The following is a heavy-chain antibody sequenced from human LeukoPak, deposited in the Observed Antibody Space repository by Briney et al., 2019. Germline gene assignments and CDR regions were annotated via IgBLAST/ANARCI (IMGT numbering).Heavy chain of an antibody. D-gene: IGHD6-13*01. CDR3: ARGVAAAGTRWFDP. CDR2: IYHSGGT. V-gene: IGHV4-59*12. CDR1: GGSINDAS. J-gene: IGHJ5*02. Sequence: HPSETLSLTCTVSGGSINDASWNWIRKPPGQGLEWIGYIYHSGGTNYNPSLKSRVTISLDTSKNQFSLKLSSVTAADTAVYYCARGVAAAGTRWFDPWGQGTLVTVSS.